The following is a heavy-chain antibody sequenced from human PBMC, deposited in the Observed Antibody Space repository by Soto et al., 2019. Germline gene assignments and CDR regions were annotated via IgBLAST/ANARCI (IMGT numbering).Heavy chain of an antibody. Sequence: ASVKVSCKASGYTFTGYYLHWVRQAPGQEPEWMGWINPNSGGTNFAQKFQGRVTMTRDTSIKTVYMELSRLRSDDTAVYYCARSIGFGEAYNYGMDVWGQGNTVT. D-gene: IGHD3-10*01. V-gene: IGHV1-2*02. J-gene: IGHJ6*02. CDR3: ARSIGFGEAYNYGMDV. CDR1: GYTFTGYY. CDR2: INPNSGGT.